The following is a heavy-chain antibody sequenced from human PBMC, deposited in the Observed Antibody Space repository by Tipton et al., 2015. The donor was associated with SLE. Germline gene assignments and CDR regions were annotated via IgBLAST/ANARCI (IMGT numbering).Heavy chain of an antibody. D-gene: IGHD1-26*01. CDR1: GGSITNHY. CDR2: IHYSGTT. Sequence: TLSLTCTVSGGSITNHYWNWIRQPPGKGLEWIGYIHYSGTTHDNPSLKSRVTMSVDMSKNQFSLRLTSVTAADTAVYYCAREAPLVGASPTWFDPWGQGTLVTVSP. J-gene: IGHJ5*02. V-gene: IGHV4-59*11. CDR3: AREAPLVGASPTWFDP.